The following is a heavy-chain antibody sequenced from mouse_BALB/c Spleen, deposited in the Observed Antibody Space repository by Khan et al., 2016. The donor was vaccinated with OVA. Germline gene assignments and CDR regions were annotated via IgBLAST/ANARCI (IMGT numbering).Heavy chain of an antibody. J-gene: IGHJ2*01. V-gene: IGHV14-1*02. CDR1: GFNIKDYY. Sequence: VQLQQSGTELVRPGALVRLSCTASGFNIKDYYIHWVKQRPDQGLEWIGWIDPENGKTIYDPKFQGKASITADTSSNTVYLQLSSLTSEDTADYCCPRSILRYFDYWGQGTTLTVSS. D-gene: IGHD2-3*01. CDR2: IDPENGKT. CDR3: PRSILRYFDY.